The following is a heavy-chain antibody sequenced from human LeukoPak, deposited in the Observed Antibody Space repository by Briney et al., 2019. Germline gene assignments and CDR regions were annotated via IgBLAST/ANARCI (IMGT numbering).Heavy chain of an antibody. D-gene: IGHD6-13*01. CDR2: IFQSGST. CDR1: GGSISSSNW. CDR3: ARRSSSWKNWFDP. Sequence: TSETLSLTCAVSGGSISSSNWWSWVRQPPGEGLEWIGEIFQSGSTDYNPSLKSRVTISVDKSKNQFSLKVYSVTAADTAVYYCARRSSSWKNWFDPWGQGTLVTVSS. J-gene: IGHJ5*02. V-gene: IGHV4-4*02.